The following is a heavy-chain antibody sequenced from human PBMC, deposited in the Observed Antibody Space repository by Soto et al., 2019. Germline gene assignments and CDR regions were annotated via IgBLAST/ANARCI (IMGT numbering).Heavy chain of an antibody. Sequence: GGSLRLSCAASGFPFRNYAMTWVRQAPGKGLEWVSTISASGSSIYYADSVKGRFTISRDNSENTLFLQMSSLRAEDTAVYYCAKDSKAWGQGTLVTVSS. V-gene: IGHV3-23*01. CDR1: GFPFRNYA. CDR2: ISASGSSI. CDR3: AKDSKA. J-gene: IGHJ5*02.